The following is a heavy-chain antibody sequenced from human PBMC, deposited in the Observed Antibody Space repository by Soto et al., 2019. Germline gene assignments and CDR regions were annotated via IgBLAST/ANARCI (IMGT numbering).Heavy chain of an antibody. D-gene: IGHD3-10*01. CDR1: GFTFSSYW. J-gene: IGHJ5*02. CDR3: ARDPRPYGSGTSNWFDP. V-gene: IGHV3-7*01. Sequence: EVQLVESGGGLVQPGGSLRLSCAASGFTFSSYWMSWVRQAPGKGLEWVANIKQDGSEKYYVDSVKGRFTISRDNAKNSLYLQMNSLRAEDTAVYYCARDPRPYGSGTSNWFDPWGQGTLVTVSS. CDR2: IKQDGSEK.